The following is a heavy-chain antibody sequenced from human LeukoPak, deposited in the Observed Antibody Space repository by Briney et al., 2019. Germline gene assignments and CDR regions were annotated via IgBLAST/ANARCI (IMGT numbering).Heavy chain of an antibody. CDR1: GFTFSSYD. Sequence: GGSLRLSCAVSGFTFSSYDMHWVRQAPGKGLEWVAIISYDGNNKYYADSVKGRFTISRDNSKNTLYLQMNSLRVEDTAVYYCAKRNGFWGQGTLVTVSS. CDR2: ISYDGNNK. J-gene: IGHJ4*02. CDR3: AKRNGF. V-gene: IGHV3-30*18. D-gene: IGHD1-1*01.